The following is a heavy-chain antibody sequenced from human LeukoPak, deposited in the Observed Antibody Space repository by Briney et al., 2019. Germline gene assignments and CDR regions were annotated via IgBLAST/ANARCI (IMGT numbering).Heavy chain of an antibody. CDR2: IYYSGST. CDR3: ARSLPAAITWFDP. CDR1: GGSISSHY. J-gene: IGHJ5*02. D-gene: IGHD2-2*01. V-gene: IGHV4-59*11. Sequence: SETLSLTCTVSGGSISSHYWSWIRQPPGKGLEWIGYIYYSGSTNYNPSLKSRVTISVDTPKNQYSLKLSSVTAADTAVYYCARSLPAAITWFDPWGQGTLVTVSS.